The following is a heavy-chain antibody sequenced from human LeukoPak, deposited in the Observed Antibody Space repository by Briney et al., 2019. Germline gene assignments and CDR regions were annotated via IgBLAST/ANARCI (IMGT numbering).Heavy chain of an antibody. D-gene: IGHD2-2*01. Sequence: SETLSLTCTVSGGSISSGNYYWTWVRQPAGKGLEWIGRIYSGGITNYNPSLWSRVTISVDTSKNQFSLRVSSVTAADTAVYFCASVEVHCSNSACYGQIDYWGQGTLVTVSS. CDR2: IYSGGIT. J-gene: IGHJ4*02. V-gene: IGHV4-61*02. CDR3: ASVEVHCSNSACYGQIDY. CDR1: GGSISSGNYY.